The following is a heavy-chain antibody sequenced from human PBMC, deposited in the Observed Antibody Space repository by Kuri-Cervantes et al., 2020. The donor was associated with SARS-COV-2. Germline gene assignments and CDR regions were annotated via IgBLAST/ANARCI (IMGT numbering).Heavy chain of an antibody. CDR3: ARENQGNYYDSSGYYHYYYYGMDV. CDR2: ISSSSSYI. V-gene: IGHV3-21*01. J-gene: IGHJ6*02. D-gene: IGHD3-22*01. CDR1: GFTFSSYS. Sequence: LSLTCAASGFTFSSYSMNWVRQAPGKGLEWVSSISSSSSYIYYADSVKGRFTISRDNAKNSLYLQMNSLRAEDTAVYYCARENQGNYYDSSGYYHYYYYGMDVWGQGTTVTVSS.